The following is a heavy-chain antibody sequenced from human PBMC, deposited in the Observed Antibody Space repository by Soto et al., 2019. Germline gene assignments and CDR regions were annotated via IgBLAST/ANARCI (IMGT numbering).Heavy chain of an antibody. Sequence: ASLEVSCKGSGYTFTGDHMHWVRQAPGQGLEWMGWINPNSGGTNYEQKFQGRVTMTRDTSISTAYMELSRLRSGDTAVYYCARGLDYYDSSGYFTTYYFDFWGQGALVTVSS. CDR1: GYTFTGDH. CDR3: ARGLDYYDSSGYFTTYYFDF. CDR2: INPNSGGT. D-gene: IGHD3-22*01. V-gene: IGHV1-2*02. J-gene: IGHJ4*02.